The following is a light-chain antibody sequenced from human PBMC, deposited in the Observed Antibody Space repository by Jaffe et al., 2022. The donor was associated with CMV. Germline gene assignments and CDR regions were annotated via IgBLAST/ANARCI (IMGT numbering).Light chain of an antibody. J-gene: IGLJ2*01. CDR2: YKSDSDN. CDR1: SGISVGIYK. Sequence: QAVLTQPSSLSASPGASASLTCTLRSGISVGIYKIYWYQQKPGSPPQYLLRYKSDSDNQRGSGVPSRFSGSKVASANAGILLISGLQSEDEADYYCMIWHNSAVVFGGGTKLTVL. CDR3: MIWHNSAVV. V-gene: IGLV5-45*03.